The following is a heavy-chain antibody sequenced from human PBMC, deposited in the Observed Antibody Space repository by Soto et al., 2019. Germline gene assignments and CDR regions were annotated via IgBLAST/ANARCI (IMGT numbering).Heavy chain of an antibody. CDR2: IYYSGST. V-gene: IGHV4-39*01. D-gene: IGHD2-15*01. Sequence: SETLSLTCTVSGCSMSSSSYYWGWIRQPPGKGLEWIGSIYYSGSTYYNPSLKSRVTISVDTSKNQFSLKLSSVTAADTAVYYCARFRCSGSSCYSYYYYYMDVLGKGTTVTVS. J-gene: IGHJ6*03. CDR1: GCSMSSSSYY. CDR3: ARFRCSGSSCYSYYYYYMDV.